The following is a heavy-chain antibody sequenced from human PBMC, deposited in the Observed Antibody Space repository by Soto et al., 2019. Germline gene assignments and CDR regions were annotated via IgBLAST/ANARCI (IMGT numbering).Heavy chain of an antibody. J-gene: IGHJ5*02. D-gene: IGHD3-22*01. Sequence: SETLSLTCTVSGYSLSSADYCWSWIRQAPGKGLEWIGYIYHGGSTYYNPSLNSRVTLSIDMTNNHVSLILNSVTAADTAVYYCARVGPWVPYYYDSSPYTFENWFDPWGQGTLVTVSS. CDR3: ARVGPWVPYYYDSSPYTFENWFDP. V-gene: IGHV4-30-4*01. CDR1: GYSLSSADYC. CDR2: IYHGGST.